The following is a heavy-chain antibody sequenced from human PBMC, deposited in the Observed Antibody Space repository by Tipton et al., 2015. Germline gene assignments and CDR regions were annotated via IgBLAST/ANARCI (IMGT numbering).Heavy chain of an antibody. V-gene: IGHV4-61*01. D-gene: IGHD3-22*01. Sequence: TLSLTCTVSGGSVRSDKYFWTWIRQPPGKGLEWIGFMDYSGTTNYNPSLKSRVAMSVDTSNNQFSLKLHSVTTADTAVYYCARDDHSSGYERGLDYWGQGTWVTVSS. CDR2: MDYSGTT. J-gene: IGHJ4*02. CDR1: GGSVRSDKYF. CDR3: ARDDHSSGYERGLDY.